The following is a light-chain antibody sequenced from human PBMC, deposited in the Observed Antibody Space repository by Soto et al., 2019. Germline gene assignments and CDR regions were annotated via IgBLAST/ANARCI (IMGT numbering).Light chain of an antibody. CDR3: QQFNAYPRT. V-gene: IGKV1-13*02. CDR1: QDITSD. CDR2: DAS. Sequence: AIRLTQSPSSLSAPLGDTVIITCRASQDITSDLAWYQQRPEKAPVLLIYDASRLESGVPPRFSGGGSGTEFSLTISSLQPEDFATYFCQQFNAYPRTFGQGTKVDIK. J-gene: IGKJ1*01.